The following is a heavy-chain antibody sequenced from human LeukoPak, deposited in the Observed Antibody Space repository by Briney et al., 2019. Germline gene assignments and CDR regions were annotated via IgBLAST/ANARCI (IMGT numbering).Heavy chain of an antibody. CDR1: GFTFSSYA. V-gene: IGHV3-30-3*01. D-gene: IGHD2/OR15-2a*01. CDR3: ARVQRLFYGLSTHYGMDV. J-gene: IGHJ6*02. CDR2: ISYDGSNK. Sequence: GGSLRLSCAASGFTFSSYAMSWVRQAPGKGLEWVAVISYDGSNKYYADSVKGRFTISRDNSKNTLYLQMNSLRAEDTAVYYCARVQRLFYGLSTHYGMDVWGQGTTVTVSS.